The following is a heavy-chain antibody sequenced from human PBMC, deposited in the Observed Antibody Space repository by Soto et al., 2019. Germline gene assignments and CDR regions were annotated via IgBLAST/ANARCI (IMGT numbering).Heavy chain of an antibody. CDR1: GYILTTYF. V-gene: IGHV1-46*03. D-gene: IGHD3-3*01. CDR3: TRGVKPDFWSAYCFDF. Sequence: QVQLVQSGAEVKMPGASVKVSCKASGYILTTYFMHWVRQAPGQGLEWMGKINPSPGTTTYAQRFEGRVTMTRDTSTSTVYMELSGLRSDDTAVYYCTRGVKPDFWSAYCFDFWGQGTPVTVSS. J-gene: IGHJ4*02. CDR2: INPSPGTT.